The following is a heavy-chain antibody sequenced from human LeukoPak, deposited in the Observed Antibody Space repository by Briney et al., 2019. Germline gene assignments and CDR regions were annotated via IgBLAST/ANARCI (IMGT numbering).Heavy chain of an antibody. CDR3: ARPLYGSGSYSPIDY. V-gene: IGHV1-2*02. CDR1: GYTFTGYY. D-gene: IGHD3-10*01. CDR2: INPNSGGT. J-gene: IGHJ4*02. Sequence: ASVKVSCKASGYTFTGYYMHWVRQAPGQGLEWMGWINPNSGGTNYAQKFQGRVTMTRDTSISTAYMELSRLRSDDTAVYYCARPLYGSGSYSPIDYWGQGTLVTVSS.